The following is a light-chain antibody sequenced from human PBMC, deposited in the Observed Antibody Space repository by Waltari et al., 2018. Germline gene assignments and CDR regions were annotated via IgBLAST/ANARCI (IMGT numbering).Light chain of an antibody. J-gene: IGLJ3*02. CDR3: SSYTSSSTLV. CDR1: SSDVVGYTY. V-gene: IGLV2-14*01. Sequence: QSALTQPAPVSGSPGQSITISCTGPSSDVVGYTYVPWYQQHPGKAPKLMIYEVSNRPSGVSNRFSGSKSGNTASLTISGLQAEDEADYYCSSYTSSSTLVFGGGTKLTVL. CDR2: EVS.